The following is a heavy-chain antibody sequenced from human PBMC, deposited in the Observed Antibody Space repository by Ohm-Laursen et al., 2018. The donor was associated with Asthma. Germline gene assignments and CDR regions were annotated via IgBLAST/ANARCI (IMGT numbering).Heavy chain of an antibody. CDR2: IYKSGTT. V-gene: IGHV4-30-4*01. D-gene: IGHD3-22*01. J-gene: IGHJ4*02. Sequence: TLSLTCSVSGGSISSGDSYWSWIRQPPGKGLEWIGYIYKSGTTYHKSSLKSRVTMSIDTSKNQFSLSLSSVTAADTAVYYCARVLDDSSGYGFDFWGQGIMVTVPS. CDR3: ARVLDDSSGYGFDF. CDR1: GGSISSGDSY.